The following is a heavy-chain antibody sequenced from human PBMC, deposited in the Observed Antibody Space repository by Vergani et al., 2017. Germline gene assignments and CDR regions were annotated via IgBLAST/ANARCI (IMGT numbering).Heavy chain of an antibody. J-gene: IGHJ4*02. CDR1: GGSISSSSYY. CDR3: ARGSLYSSSPFFDY. CDR2: IYYSGST. V-gene: IGHV4-39*07. Sequence: QLQLQESGPGLVKPSETLSLTCTVSGGSISSSSYYWGWIRQPPGKGLEWIGSIYYSGSTYYNPSLKSRVTISVDTSKNQFSLKLSSVTAADTAVYYCARGSLYSSSPFFDYWGQGTLVTVSS. D-gene: IGHD6-13*01.